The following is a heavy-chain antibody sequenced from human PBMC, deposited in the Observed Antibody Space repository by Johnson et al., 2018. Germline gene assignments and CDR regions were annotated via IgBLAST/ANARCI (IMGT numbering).Heavy chain of an antibody. V-gene: IGHV4-59*01. CDR3: ARGKGIYYYYYYMDV. CDR1: GGSISSYY. Sequence: QVQLQESGPGLVKPSETLSLTCTVSGGSISSYYWSWIRQPPGKGLEWIGYIYYSGKTNYNPSLKSRVTISVDTSKNQFSLQRSSVTAADTAVYYCARGKGIYYYYYYMDVWGKGTTVTVSS. J-gene: IGHJ6*03. CDR2: IYYSGKT. D-gene: IGHD2-15*01.